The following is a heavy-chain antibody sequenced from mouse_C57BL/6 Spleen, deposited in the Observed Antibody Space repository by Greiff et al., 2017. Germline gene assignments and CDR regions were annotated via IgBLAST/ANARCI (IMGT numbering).Heavy chain of an antibody. D-gene: IGHD2-1*01. CDR1: GFNIKDDY. V-gene: IGHV14-4*01. Sequence: VQLQQSGAELVRPGASVKLSCTASGFNIKDDYMHWVKQRPEQGLEWIGWIDPENGDTEYASKFKGTATITADTSSNTAYLQLSSLTSEDTAVYYCTSEGGYGNYYRFAYWGQGTMVTVSA. J-gene: IGHJ3*01. CDR3: TSEGGYGNYYRFAY. CDR2: IDPENGDT.